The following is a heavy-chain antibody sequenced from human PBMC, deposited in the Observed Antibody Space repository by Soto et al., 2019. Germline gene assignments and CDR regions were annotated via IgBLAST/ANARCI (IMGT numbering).Heavy chain of an antibody. Sequence: EVQLVESGGGLVQPGRSLRLSCAVSGFTFHNYAMHWVRQAPGKGLEWVSCISWNSGHIAYADSVKGRVTISRDNTKNFLYLEMNSLRPEDTALYYCVKGLHSSWYYFDNWGQGTLVTVSS. CDR3: VKGLHSSWYYFDN. D-gene: IGHD6-13*01. CDR1: GFTFHNYA. J-gene: IGHJ4*02. CDR2: ISWNSGHI. V-gene: IGHV3-9*01.